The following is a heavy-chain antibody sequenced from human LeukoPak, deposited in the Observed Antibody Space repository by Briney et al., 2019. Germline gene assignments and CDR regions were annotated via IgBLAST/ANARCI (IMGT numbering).Heavy chain of an antibody. CDR2: IIPIFGTA. V-gene: IGHV1-69*13. CDR1: GGTFSSYA. CDR3: ARDSLSAVSTPNWFDP. Sequence: SVKVSCKASGGTFSSYAISWARQAPGQGLEWMGGIIPIFGTANYAQKFQGRVTITADESTSTAYMELSSLRSEDTAVYYCARDSLSAVSTPNWFDPWGQGTLVTVSS. D-gene: IGHD4-17*01. J-gene: IGHJ5*02.